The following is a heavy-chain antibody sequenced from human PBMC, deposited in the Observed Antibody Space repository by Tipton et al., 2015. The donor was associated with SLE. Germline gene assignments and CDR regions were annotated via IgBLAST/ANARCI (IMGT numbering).Heavy chain of an antibody. V-gene: IGHV1-46*01. Sequence: QSGAEVKKPGASVEVSCKASGYIFTSYHMHWVRRAPGQGLEWMGMINPSGGSRSYAQKFQGRVTMTRDTSTSTVYMELSSLRSEDTAVYYCARSDDFWSGYLDYWGQGTLVTVSS. CDR3: ARSDDFWSGYLDY. D-gene: IGHD3-3*01. J-gene: IGHJ4*02. CDR1: GYIFTSYH. CDR2: INPSGGSR.